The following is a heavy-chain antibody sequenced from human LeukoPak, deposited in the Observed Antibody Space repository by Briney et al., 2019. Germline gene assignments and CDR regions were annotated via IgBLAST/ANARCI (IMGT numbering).Heavy chain of an antibody. CDR3: ARDRAVAGTDAFDI. D-gene: IGHD6-19*01. V-gene: IGHV4-4*02. J-gene: IGHJ3*02. Sequence: PSQTLSLTCAVSGGSISSSNWWSWVRPPPGKGLEWIGEIYHSGSTNYNPSLKSRVTISVDKSKNQFSLKLSSVTAADTAVYYCARDRAVAGTDAFDIWGQGTMVTVSS. CDR1: GGSISSSNW. CDR2: IYHSGST.